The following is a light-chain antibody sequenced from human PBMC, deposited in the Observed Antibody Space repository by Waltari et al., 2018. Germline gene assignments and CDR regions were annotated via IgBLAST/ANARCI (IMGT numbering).Light chain of an antibody. CDR2: EVT. V-gene: IGLV2-23*02. CDR1: RSDIGKYNS. Sequence: QSALPQPASVSGSPGQSITISCTGPRSDIGKYNSVSCYQHLPGKVPKVMISEVTKRPSGVSNRFSGSKSGNTASLTISGLQADDEAEYYCCSDAGSGTYVFGTGTKLTV. CDR3: CSDAGSGTYV. J-gene: IGLJ1*01.